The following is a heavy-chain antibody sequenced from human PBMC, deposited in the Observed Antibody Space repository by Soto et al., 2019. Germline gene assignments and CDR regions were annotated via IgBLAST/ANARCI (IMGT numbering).Heavy chain of an antibody. CDR3: ARDNSGGLHDAFDI. CDR1: GFTFSIYT. Sequence: EVQLVESGGGLVQPGGSLRLSCAGSGFTFSIYTFHWVRQAPGKGLEWVSSITSSSTYIYYADSVKGRFTISRDNAKSSVSLQLNSLRGEDTAVYYCARDNSGGLHDAFDIWGQGTMVSVS. D-gene: IGHD1-26*01. J-gene: IGHJ3*02. CDR2: ITSSSTYI. V-gene: IGHV3-21*01.